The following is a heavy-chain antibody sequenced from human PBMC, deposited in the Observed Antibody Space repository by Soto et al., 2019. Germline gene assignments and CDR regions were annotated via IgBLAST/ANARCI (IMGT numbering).Heavy chain of an antibody. Sequence: PSETLSLTCAVSGGSITINNWWSWVRQPPGKGLEWIGEAYHNGNTNYNPSLKSRVTIAIDKTKNQVSLKLSSVTAADTAVYYCARLAHGGSYSGWPDFWGQGTLVTVSS. CDR1: GGSITINNW. CDR2: AYHNGNT. D-gene: IGHD3-10*01. V-gene: IGHV4-4*02. J-gene: IGHJ4*02. CDR3: ARLAHGGSYSGWPDF.